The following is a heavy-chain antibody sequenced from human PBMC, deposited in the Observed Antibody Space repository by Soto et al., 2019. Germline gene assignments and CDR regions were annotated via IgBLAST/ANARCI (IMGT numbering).Heavy chain of an antibody. V-gene: IGHV5-51*01. D-gene: IGHD2-21*02. Sequence: PGESLKISCKGSGYSFTSYWIGWVRQMPGKGLEWMGIIYPGDSDTRYSPSFQGQVTISADKSISTAHLQWSSLKASDTAMYYCARLPYCGGDCYSKYYYYYYGMDVWGQGTTVTVSS. CDR3: ARLPYCGGDCYSKYYYYYYGMDV. CDR2: IYPGDSDT. CDR1: GYSFTSYW. J-gene: IGHJ6*02.